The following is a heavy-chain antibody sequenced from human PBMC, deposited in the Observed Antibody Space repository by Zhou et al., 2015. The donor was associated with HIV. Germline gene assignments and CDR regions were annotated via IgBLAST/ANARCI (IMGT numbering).Heavy chain of an antibody. CDR2: IIPIFGTA. CDR1: GGTFSSYA. CDR3: ASGSLMSFGYSSGPIDY. Sequence: QVQLVQSGAEVKKPGSSVKVSCKASGGTFSSYAISWVRQAPGQGLEWMGGIIPIFGTANYAQKLQGRVTMTTDTSTSTAYMELRSLRSDDTAVYYCASGSLMSFGYSSGPIDYWGQGTLVTVSS. V-gene: IGHV1-69*06. J-gene: IGHJ4*02. D-gene: IGHD6-19*01.